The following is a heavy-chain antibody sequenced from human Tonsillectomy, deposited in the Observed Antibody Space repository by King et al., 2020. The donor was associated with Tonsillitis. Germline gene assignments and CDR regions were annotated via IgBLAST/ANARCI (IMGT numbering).Heavy chain of an antibody. Sequence: VQLQESGGGLVKPGGSLSLSCAASGFPFSSYSMNWVRQAQGKGLEWVSSISSSSSYIYYADSVKGRFTISRDNAKNSLYLQMNSLRAEDTAVYYCARDPLGPTGYFDCWGQGTLVTVSS. CDR1: GFPFSSYS. V-gene: IGHV3-21*01. CDR3: ARDPLGPTGYFDC. J-gene: IGHJ4*02. CDR2: ISSSSSYI.